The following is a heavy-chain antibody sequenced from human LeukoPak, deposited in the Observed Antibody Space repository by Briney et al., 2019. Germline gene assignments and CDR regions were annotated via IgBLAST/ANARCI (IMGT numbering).Heavy chain of an antibody. CDR1: GFTFSSYW. CDR2: TNGGGSST. V-gene: IGHV3-74*01. J-gene: IGHJ4*02. D-gene: IGHD1-26*01. Sequence: PGGSLRLSCAASGFTFSSYWIHWVRQAPGKGLVWVSRTNGGGSSTNYADSVKGRFTISRDNAKNTLYLQMNSLRAEDTAVYYCARTANSGSYLFDYWGQETLVTVSS. CDR3: ARTANSGSYLFDY.